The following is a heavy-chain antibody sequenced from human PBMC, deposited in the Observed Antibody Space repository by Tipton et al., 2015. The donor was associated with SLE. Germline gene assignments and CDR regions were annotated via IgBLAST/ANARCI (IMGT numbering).Heavy chain of an antibody. Sequence: GLVKPSETLSLTCTVSGGSISSSSYYWGWIRQPPGKGLAWIGSIYYSGTTYYNPSLKSRVTISVDTSKNQFSLKLSSVTAADTAVYYCARLDSSGYPADYFDYWGQGTLVTVSS. V-gene: IGHV4-39*01. CDR2: IYYSGTT. D-gene: IGHD3-22*01. CDR3: ARLDSSGYPADYFDY. CDR1: GGSISSSSYY. J-gene: IGHJ4*02.